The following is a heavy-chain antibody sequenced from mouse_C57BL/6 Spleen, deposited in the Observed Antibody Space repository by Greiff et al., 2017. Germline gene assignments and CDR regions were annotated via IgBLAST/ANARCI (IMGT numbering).Heavy chain of an antibody. V-gene: IGHV1-72*01. J-gene: IGHJ1*03. CDR2: IDPNSGGT. CDR3: ASDYGSSYWYFDV. Sequence: QVQLKQPGAELVKPGASVKLSCKASGYTFTSYWMHWVKQTPGRGLEWIGRIDPNSGGTKYNEKFKSKATLTVDKPSSTADMQLISLTSEDSAVYDCASDYGSSYWYFDVWGTGTTVTVSS. D-gene: IGHD1-1*01. CDR1: GYTFTSYW.